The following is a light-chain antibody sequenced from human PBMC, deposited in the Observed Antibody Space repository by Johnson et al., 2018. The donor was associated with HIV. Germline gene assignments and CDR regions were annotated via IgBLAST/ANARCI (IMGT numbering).Light chain of an antibody. CDR2: ENN. J-gene: IGLJ1*01. CDR1: SSNIGNKY. Sequence: QSVLTQPSSVSAAPGQKVTISCSGSSSNIGNKYVSWYHQLPGTAPKLLIYENNKRPSGIPDRFSGSKSGTSATLGITGLQTGDEADYYCGTWDNSLNPAYVFGTGTKVTVL. CDR3: GTWDNSLNPAYV. V-gene: IGLV1-51*02.